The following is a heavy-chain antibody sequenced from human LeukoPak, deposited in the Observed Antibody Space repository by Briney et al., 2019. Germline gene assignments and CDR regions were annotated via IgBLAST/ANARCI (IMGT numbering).Heavy chain of an antibody. J-gene: IGHJ4*02. CDR3: ARHYYDSSDSYSFDY. CDR1: GGSLSSYY. Sequence: SETLSHTCTVSGGSLSSYYWSWIRPPPGRRGEWIGYIYFIGSTNYNPSLNSRVTISVDTFKNQFSLKLSSVTAADTAVYYCARHYYDSSDSYSFDYWGQGTLVTVSS. CDR2: IYFIGST. V-gene: IGHV4-59*08. D-gene: IGHD3-22*01.